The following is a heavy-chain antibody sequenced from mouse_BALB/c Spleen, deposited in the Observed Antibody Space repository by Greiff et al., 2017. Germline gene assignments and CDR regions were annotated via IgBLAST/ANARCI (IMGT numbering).Heavy chain of an antibody. CDR3: ARWGDY. Sequence: EVNVVESGGGLVKPGGSLKLSCAASGFTFSSYAMSWVRQTPEKRLEWVATISSGGSYTYYPDSVKGRFTISRDNAKNTLYLQMSSLRSEDTAMYYCARWGDYWGQGTSVTVSS. CDR1: GFTFSSYA. CDR2: ISSGGSYT. J-gene: IGHJ4*01. V-gene: IGHV5-9-3*01.